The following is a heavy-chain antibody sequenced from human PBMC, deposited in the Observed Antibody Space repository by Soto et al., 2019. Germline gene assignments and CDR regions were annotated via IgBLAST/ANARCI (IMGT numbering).Heavy chain of an antibody. D-gene: IGHD6-13*01. V-gene: IGHV1-69*13. CDR2: IIPIFGTA. CDR3: AREYSSSWPDAFDI. Sequence: SVKVSCKASGGTFSSYAISWVRQAPGQGLEWMGGIIPIFGTANYAQKFQGRVTITADESTSTAYMELGSLRSEDTAVYYCAREYSSSWPDAFDIWGQGTMVTVSS. CDR1: GGTFSSYA. J-gene: IGHJ3*02.